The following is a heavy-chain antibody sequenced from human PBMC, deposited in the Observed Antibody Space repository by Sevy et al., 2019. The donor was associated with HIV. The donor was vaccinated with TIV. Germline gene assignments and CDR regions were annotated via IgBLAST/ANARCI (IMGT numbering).Heavy chain of an antibody. V-gene: IGHV3-30*04. Sequence: GGSLRLSCAASGFTLSRYAMHWVRQAPGKGLEWVALISYEGRNKFYADSVKGRFTISKDNSENRLYLQMNSLRPEDEAVYYCARDLGRPDAGLVDFYYYGMDVWGQGTTVTVSS. J-gene: IGHJ6*02. D-gene: IGHD3-9*01. CDR2: ISYEGRNK. CDR3: ARDLGRPDAGLVDFYYYGMDV. CDR1: GFTLSRYA.